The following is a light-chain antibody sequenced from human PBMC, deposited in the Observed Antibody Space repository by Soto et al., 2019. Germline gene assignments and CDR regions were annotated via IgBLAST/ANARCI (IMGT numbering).Light chain of an antibody. CDR3: QQYNSYSVT. Sequence: DIQMTHSPSALSPSVLYRATFTCRTSETISTYVNWYQKKPGKAPKLLIYKASSLESGVPSRFSGSGSGTEFTLTISSLQPDDFATYYCQQYNSYSVTFGQGTRLEIK. CDR1: ETISTY. J-gene: IGKJ5*01. V-gene: IGKV1-5*03. CDR2: KAS.